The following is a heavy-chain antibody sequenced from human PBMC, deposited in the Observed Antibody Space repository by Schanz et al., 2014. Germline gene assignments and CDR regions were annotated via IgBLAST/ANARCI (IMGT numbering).Heavy chain of an antibody. Sequence: QVQLVESGAEVKKPGASVKVSCKASGYTFTSYGITWVRQAPGQGLEWMGWISPYNGNTNYAPKVQGRVTVTTDTSTSTVYMELRSLTSDDTAVYFCARDYFGSGSHYVSDHWGQGTLVTVSS. CDR2: ISPYNGNT. CDR1: GYTFTSYG. J-gene: IGHJ4*02. D-gene: IGHD3-10*01. V-gene: IGHV1-18*01. CDR3: ARDYFGSGSHYVSDH.